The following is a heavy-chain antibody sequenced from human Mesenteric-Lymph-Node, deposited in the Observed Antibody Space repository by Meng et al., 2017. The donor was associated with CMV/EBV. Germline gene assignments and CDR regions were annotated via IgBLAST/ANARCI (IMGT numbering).Heavy chain of an antibody. CDR2: IYYSGST. J-gene: IGHJ6*02. CDR3: ARASIYYYHVDV. CDR1: GGSISSSSYY. Sequence: SETLSLTCTVSGGSISSSSYYWGWIRQPPGKGLEWIGSIYYSGSTYYNPSLKSRVTISVDTSKNQFSLKLSSVTAADTAVYYCARASIYYYHVDVWGQGTTVTVSS. V-gene: IGHV4-39*07.